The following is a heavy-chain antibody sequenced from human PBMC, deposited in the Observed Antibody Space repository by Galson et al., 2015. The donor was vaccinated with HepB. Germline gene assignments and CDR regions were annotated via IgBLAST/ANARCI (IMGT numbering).Heavy chain of an antibody. D-gene: IGHD3-22*01. V-gene: IGHV3-23*01. CDR1: GFTFSNYA. CDR3: ANYYYDSSGYPSPFWFDP. Sequence: SLRLSCAASGFTFSNYAMSWVRQAPGKGLEWVSAISGNGGNTYYADSVKGRFTISRDNSKNTLYVQMDSLRAEDTAVYYCANYYYDSSGYPSPFWFDPWGQGTLVTVSS. J-gene: IGHJ5*02. CDR2: ISGNGGNT.